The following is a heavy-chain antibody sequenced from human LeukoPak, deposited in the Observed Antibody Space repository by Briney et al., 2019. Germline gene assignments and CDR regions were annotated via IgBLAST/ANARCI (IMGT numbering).Heavy chain of an antibody. J-gene: IGHJ4*02. CDR1: GYTFTGYY. Sequence: ASVEVSCKASGYTFTGYYIHWVRQAPGQGLEWMGWINPNSGGTNYAQKFQGRVTMTRDTSISTAYMELSRLRSDDTAVYYCARVLERHFDYWGQGTLVTVSS. CDR2: INPNSGGT. D-gene: IGHD1-1*01. CDR3: ARVLERHFDY. V-gene: IGHV1-2*02.